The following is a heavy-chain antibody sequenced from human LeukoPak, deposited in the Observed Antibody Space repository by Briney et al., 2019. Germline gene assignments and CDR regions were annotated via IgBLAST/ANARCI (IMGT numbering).Heavy chain of an antibody. V-gene: IGHV5-51*01. CDR2: IYAGDSDT. J-gene: IGHJ2*01. CDR3: ARLGAIVVVPDAMPDWYCDL. D-gene: IGHD2-2*01. CDR1: GYIFTNYW. Sequence: GESLQISCNGSGYIFTNYWIGWVRQLPGKGLEWMGMIYAGDSDTIYSPSFQGQVTISADKSITTAHLQWSSLKPSDTAMYYCARLGAIVVVPDAMPDWYCDLWGRGTLVTVPS.